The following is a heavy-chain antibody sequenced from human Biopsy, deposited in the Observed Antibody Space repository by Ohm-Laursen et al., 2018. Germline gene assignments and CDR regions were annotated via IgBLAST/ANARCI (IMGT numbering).Heavy chain of an antibody. CDR2: NIPILGTG. CDR1: GGTFSNFG. V-gene: IGHV1-69*06. Sequence: SVNASRKAPGGTFSNFGVNWVRQAPGQGLEWLGGNIPILGTGNYAQKFQDRVTVAADTSTSTATMELRSLRSDDTAVYYCATKLTGYFHHWGQGTLVIVSS. J-gene: IGHJ1*01. CDR3: ATKLTGYFHH. D-gene: IGHD3-9*01.